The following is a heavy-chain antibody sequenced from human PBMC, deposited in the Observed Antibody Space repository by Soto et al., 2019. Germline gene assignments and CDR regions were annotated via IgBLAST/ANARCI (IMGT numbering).Heavy chain of an antibody. J-gene: IGHJ6*02. CDR1: GGSISSYY. CDR3: ARVVGGCSGGSCYSVNWYYYYGMDV. CDR2: IYTSGST. V-gene: IGHV4-4*07. Sequence: SETLSLTCTVSGGSISSYYWSWIRQPAGKGLEWIGRIYTSGSTNYNPSLKSRVTMSVDTSKNQFSLKLSSVTAADTAVYYCARVVGGCSGGSCYSVNWYYYYGMDVCGQGTTVTVSS. D-gene: IGHD2-15*01.